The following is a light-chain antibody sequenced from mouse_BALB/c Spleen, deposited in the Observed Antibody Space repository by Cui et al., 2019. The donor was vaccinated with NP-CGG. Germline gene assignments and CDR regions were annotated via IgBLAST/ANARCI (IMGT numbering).Light chain of an antibody. J-gene: IGLJ1*01. CDR2: GTN. Sequence: QAVVTQESAPTTSPGETVTLTCRSSTGTVTTNNYANWVQEKPDHLFTGLIGGTNNRAPGVPARFSGSLIGDKAARTITGAQTEDEAIYFCALWYSNHWVFGGGTKLTVL. V-gene: IGLV1*01. CDR1: TGTVTTNNY. CDR3: ALWYSNHWV.